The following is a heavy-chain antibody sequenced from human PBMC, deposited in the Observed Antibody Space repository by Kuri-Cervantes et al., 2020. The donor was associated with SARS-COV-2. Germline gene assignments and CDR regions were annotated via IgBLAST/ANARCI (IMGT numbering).Heavy chain of an antibody. CDR3: ARVSCSNTSCYADY. Sequence: GESLKISCAASGFTFSSYSMNWVRQAPRKGLEWVSYISRSSSTIYYADSVKGRFTSSRDNAKNSLYLQMNSLRAEDTAVYYCARVSCSNTSCYADYCGQGILVTVSS. CDR1: GFTFSSYS. J-gene: IGHJ4*02. D-gene: IGHD2-2*01. V-gene: IGHV3-48*01. CDR2: ISRSSSTI.